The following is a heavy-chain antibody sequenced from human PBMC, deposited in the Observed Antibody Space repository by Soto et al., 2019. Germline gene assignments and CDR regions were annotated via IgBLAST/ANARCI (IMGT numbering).Heavy chain of an antibody. CDR1: GYTFTSYG. D-gene: IGHD3-22*01. J-gene: IGHJ4*02. Sequence: ASVKVSSKASGYTFTSYGISWVRQAPGQGLEWMGWISAYNGNTNYAQKLQGRVTMTTDTSTSTAYMELRSLRSDDTAVYYCAREIVTYYYDSSGYYAHWGQGTLVTVSS. CDR2: ISAYNGNT. CDR3: AREIVTYYYDSSGYYAH. V-gene: IGHV1-18*01.